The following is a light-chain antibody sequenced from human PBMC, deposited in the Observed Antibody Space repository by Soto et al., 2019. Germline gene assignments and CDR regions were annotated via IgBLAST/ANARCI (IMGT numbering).Light chain of an antibody. J-gene: IGKJ2*01. Sequence: DFQMTQSPSSLSASVGDRVTITCRASQSISSYLNWYQQKPGKAPKLLIYAASSLQSGVPSRFSGSGSGTDFTLTISSLQPEDFATYYCQQSYSILYTFGQGTKLEIK. CDR1: QSISSY. V-gene: IGKV1-39*01. CDR3: QQSYSILYT. CDR2: AAS.